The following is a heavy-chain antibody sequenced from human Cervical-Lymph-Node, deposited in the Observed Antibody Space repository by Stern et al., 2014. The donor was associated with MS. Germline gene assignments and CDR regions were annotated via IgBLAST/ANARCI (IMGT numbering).Heavy chain of an antibody. CDR3: ARGATQAFDP. CDR2: IYFRGST. CDR1: GGSISSYY. Sequence: QVQLQESGPGLVKPSETLSLTCTVSGGSISSYYWSWIRQPPGKGLECIGYIYFRGSTTYTPSLKSRVTISVDTSKNQFSLKLSSVPAADTAVYYCARGATQAFDPWGQGTLVTVSS. V-gene: IGHV4-59*01. J-gene: IGHJ5*02.